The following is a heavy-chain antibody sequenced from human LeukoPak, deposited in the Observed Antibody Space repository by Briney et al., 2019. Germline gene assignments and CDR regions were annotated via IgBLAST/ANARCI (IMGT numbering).Heavy chain of an antibody. J-gene: IGHJ3*02. CDR1: GFTFSSYS. Sequence: GGSLRLSCAASGFTFSSYSMNWVRQAPGKGLEWVSSISSSSSYIYYADSVKGRFTISRDNAKNSLYLQVNSLRAEDTAVYYCARDLYYYDSSGYYRADDAFDIWGQGTMVTVSS. D-gene: IGHD3-22*01. V-gene: IGHV3-21*01. CDR3: ARDLYYYDSSGYYRADDAFDI. CDR2: ISSSSSYI.